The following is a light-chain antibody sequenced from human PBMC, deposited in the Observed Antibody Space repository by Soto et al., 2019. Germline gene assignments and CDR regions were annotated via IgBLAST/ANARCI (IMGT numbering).Light chain of an antibody. CDR3: QQYGSSPYT. V-gene: IGKV3-20*01. CDR1: QSFSSKY. Sequence: EIVLTQSPGTLSLSPGERAILSCRASQSFSSKYLAWYQQKPGQAPRLLIYGASSRATGIPDRFSGSGSGTDFTLTISRLEPEDLAVYYCQQYGSSPYTLGQGTKLEIK. J-gene: IGKJ2*01. CDR2: GAS.